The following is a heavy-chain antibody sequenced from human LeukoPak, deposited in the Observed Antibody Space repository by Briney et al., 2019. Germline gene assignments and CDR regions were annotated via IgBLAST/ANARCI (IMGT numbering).Heavy chain of an antibody. CDR3: ARTLEYQLLFGSFDI. Sequence: KASETLSLTCTVSGGSISTYYWSWIRQPPGKGLEWIGYIYYSGSTNYNPSLKSRVTISVDTSKNQFSLKLSSVTAADTAVYYCARTLEYQLLFGSFDIWGQGTMVTVSS. J-gene: IGHJ3*02. D-gene: IGHD2-2*01. CDR1: GGSISTYY. CDR2: IYYSGST. V-gene: IGHV4-59*01.